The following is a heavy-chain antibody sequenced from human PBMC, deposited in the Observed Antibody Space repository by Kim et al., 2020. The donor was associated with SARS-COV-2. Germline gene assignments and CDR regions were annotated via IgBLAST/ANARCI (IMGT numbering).Heavy chain of an antibody. Sequence: SVKVSCKASGGTFSSYAISWVRQAPGQGLEWMGGIIPIFGTANYAQKFQGRVTITADESTSTAYMELSSLRSEDTAVYYCARDLWDDRIPAAYCGGDCYSAFDIWGQGTMVTVSS. J-gene: IGHJ3*02. V-gene: IGHV1-69*13. D-gene: IGHD2-21*02. CDR2: IIPIFGTA. CDR3: ARDLWDDRIPAAYCGGDCYSAFDI. CDR1: GGTFSSYA.